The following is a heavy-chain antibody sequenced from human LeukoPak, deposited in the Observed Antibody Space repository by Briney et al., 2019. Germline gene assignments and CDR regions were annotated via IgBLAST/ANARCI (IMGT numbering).Heavy chain of an antibody. V-gene: IGHV3-30*03. CDR3: ARRTKGYCSGGSCPAKGYYFDY. CDR2: VSYDGNKK. CDR1: GFTFSTYS. J-gene: IGHJ4*02. D-gene: IGHD2-15*01. Sequence: PGGSLRLSCAASGFTFSTYSMNWVRQAPGKGLEWVAVVSYDGNKKYYADSVKGRFTIFRDNSKNTLYLQMNSLRAEDTAVYYCARRTKGYCSGGSCPAKGYYFDYWGQGTLVTVSS.